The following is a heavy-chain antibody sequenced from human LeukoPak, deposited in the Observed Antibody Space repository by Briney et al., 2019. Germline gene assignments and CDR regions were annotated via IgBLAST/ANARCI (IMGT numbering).Heavy chain of an antibody. CDR2: ISSSGSTI. V-gene: IGHV3-48*03. J-gene: IGHJ3*02. D-gene: IGHD6-19*01. CDR1: GLTFSSYE. CDR3: ARGGSGWNSDAFDM. Sequence: GGSLRLSCAASGLTFSSYEMNWVRQAPGKGLEWVSYISSSGSTIYYADSVKGRFTISRDNAKNSLYLQLNSLRVEDTAVYYCARGGSGWNSDAFDMWGQGTMVSASP.